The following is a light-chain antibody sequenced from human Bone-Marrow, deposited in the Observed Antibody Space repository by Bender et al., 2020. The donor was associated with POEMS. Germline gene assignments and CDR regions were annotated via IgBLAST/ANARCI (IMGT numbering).Light chain of an antibody. CDR1: NLGDEY. CDR3: SSFAGSKNDWV. J-gene: IGLJ3*02. V-gene: IGLV3-1*01. Sequence: SYELTQPPSVSVSPGQTASITCSGNNLGDEYTYWYQQKAGQSPVLVIYQDGLRPSGIPDRFSGSKSGNTASMTVSGLRADDEANYYCSSFAGSKNDWVFGGGTKLTVL. CDR2: QDG.